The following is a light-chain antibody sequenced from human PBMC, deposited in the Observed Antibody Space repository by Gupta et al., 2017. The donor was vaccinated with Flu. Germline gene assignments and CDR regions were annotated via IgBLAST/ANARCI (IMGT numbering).Light chain of an antibody. V-gene: IGKV1-12*01. CDR3: QQGKSFPLT. CDR2: AAT. CDR1: EDINGW. Sequence: GDRLTITCRASEDINGWVYWFQQKPGKAPNLLIYAATSLQTGVPVRFSGSGFGTEFTLTISSLQPEDFATYYCQQGKSFPLTFGGGTKVGIK. J-gene: IGKJ4*01.